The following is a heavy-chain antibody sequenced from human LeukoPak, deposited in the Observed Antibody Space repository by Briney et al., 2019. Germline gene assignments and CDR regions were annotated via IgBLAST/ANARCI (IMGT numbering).Heavy chain of an antibody. CDR1: GFTVNSNY. CDR2: ISSSSSYI. Sequence: PGGSLRLSCAASGFTVNSNYMNWVRQAPGKGLEWVSSISSSSSYIYYADSVNGRFTISRDNAKNSLYLQMNSLRAEDTAVYYCAREGGYDFWSGPGMDVWGQGTTVTVSS. CDR3: AREGGYDFWSGPGMDV. D-gene: IGHD3-3*01. V-gene: IGHV3-21*01. J-gene: IGHJ6*02.